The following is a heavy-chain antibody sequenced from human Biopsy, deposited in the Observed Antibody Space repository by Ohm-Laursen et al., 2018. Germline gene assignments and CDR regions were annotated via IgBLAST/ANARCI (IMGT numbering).Heavy chain of an antibody. J-gene: IGHJ5*01. CDR2: IYYSGTT. CDR3: ARVRGGFLEWFDY. CDR1: GESMGTYY. V-gene: IGHV4-59*01. Sequence: GTLSLTCAVSGESMGTYYWSWIRQPPGKVMEWIASIYYSGTTHKNPSLRSRVTISVDTSQGLLSLDLSSVTAADTAVYYCARVRGGFLEWFDYWGQGTLVTVSS. D-gene: IGHD3-3*01.